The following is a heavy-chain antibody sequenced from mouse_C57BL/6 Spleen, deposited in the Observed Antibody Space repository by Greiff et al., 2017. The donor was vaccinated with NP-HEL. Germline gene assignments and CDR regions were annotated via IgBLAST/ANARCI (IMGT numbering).Heavy chain of an antibody. D-gene: IGHD1-1*01. CDR1: GYTFTSYW. Sequence: QVQLQQPGAELVRPGSSVKLSCKASGYTFTSYWMHWVKQRPIQGLEWIGKIGPGSGSTYYNEKFKGKATLTADKSSSTAYMQLSSLTSEDSAVYFCARCYGSSYGAMDYWGQGTSVTVSS. CDR2: IGPGSGST. CDR3: ARCYGSSYGAMDY. J-gene: IGHJ4*01. V-gene: IGHV1-77*01.